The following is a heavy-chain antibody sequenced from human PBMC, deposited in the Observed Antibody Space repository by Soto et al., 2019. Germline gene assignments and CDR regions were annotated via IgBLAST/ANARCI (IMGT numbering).Heavy chain of an antibody. CDR2: ISAYNGNT. V-gene: IGHV1-18*04. D-gene: IGHD3-16*02. CDR1: GYTFTSYG. J-gene: IGHJ4*02. Sequence: QVQLVQSGAEVKKPGASVKVSCKASGYTFTSYGISWVRQAPGQGLEWMGWISAYNGNTNYAQKLQGRVTMTTDTSTSTAYMELRSRRSDDAAGYYCAGGGGYDYVWGSYRYGSFDYWGQGTLVTVSS. CDR3: AGGGGYDYVWGSYRYGSFDY.